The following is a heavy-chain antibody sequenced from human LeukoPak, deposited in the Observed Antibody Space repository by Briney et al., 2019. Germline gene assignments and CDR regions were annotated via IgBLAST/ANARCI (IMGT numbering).Heavy chain of an antibody. D-gene: IGHD3/OR15-3a*01. Sequence: SETLSLTRVVNGGSFSGYYWSWIRQPPGPGLEWIGEIDQSGTTNYNPSLKSRVAISIDTSKKQFSLTLTSMTAADTAVYYCARVPHYYFGYGYFDTWGQGTRVTVSS. V-gene: IGHV4-34*01. CDR1: GGSFSGYY. CDR2: IDQSGTT. J-gene: IGHJ4*02. CDR3: ARVPHYYFGYGYFDT.